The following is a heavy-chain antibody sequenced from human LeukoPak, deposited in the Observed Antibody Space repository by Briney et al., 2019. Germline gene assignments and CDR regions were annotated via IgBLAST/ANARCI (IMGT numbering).Heavy chain of an antibody. V-gene: IGHV4-34*01. CDR2: INHSGCT. CDR3: ARGGGYSSGWYGGVGFDP. Sequence: SETLSLTCTVSGVSISSYSWSWIRQPPGKGLEWVGEINHSGCTTDNLALKCRVTIAIATSKNQFSLKLMSVTATDTAVYYCARGGGYSSGWYGGVGFDPWGQGTLVTVSS. J-gene: IGHJ5*02. CDR1: GVSISSYS. D-gene: IGHD6-19*01.